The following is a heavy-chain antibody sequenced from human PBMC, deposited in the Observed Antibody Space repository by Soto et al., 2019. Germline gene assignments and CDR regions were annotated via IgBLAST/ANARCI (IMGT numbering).Heavy chain of an antibody. J-gene: IGHJ4*02. CDR3: ASSGYYEPIDY. Sequence: SVKVSCKASGGTFSSYAISWVRQAPGQGLEWMGGIIPIFGTANYAQKFQGRVTITADESTSTAYMELSSLRSEDTAVYYCASSGYYEPIDYWGQGTLGTAPQ. CDR1: GGTFSSYA. CDR2: IIPIFGTA. D-gene: IGHD3-22*01. V-gene: IGHV1-69*13.